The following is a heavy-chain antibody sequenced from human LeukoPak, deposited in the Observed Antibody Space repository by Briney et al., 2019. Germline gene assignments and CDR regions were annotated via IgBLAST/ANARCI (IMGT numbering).Heavy chain of an antibody. CDR1: GFTFSSYA. V-gene: IGHV3-23*01. CDR3: AKDRGYNWNDGGAFDI. D-gene: IGHD1-20*01. Sequence: PGGSLRLSCAASGFTFSSYAMSWVRQAPGKGLEWVSAISGSGGSTYYADSVKGLFTISRDNSKNTLYLQMNSLRAEDTAVYYCAKDRGYNWNDGGAFDIWGQGTMVTVSS. J-gene: IGHJ3*02. CDR2: ISGSGGST.